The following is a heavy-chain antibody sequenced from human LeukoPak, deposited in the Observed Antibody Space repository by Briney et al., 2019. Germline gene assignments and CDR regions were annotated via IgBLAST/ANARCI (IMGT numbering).Heavy chain of an antibody. D-gene: IGHD1-1*01. Sequence: GASVKVSCKASGYTFTSYGISWVRQAPGQGLEWMGWISAYNGNTNYAQKLQGRVTMTTDTSTSTAYMELRSLRSDDTAVYYCARDQAVELERLNWFDPWGQGTLVTVSS. J-gene: IGHJ5*02. V-gene: IGHV1-18*01. CDR1: GYTFTSYG. CDR2: ISAYNGNT. CDR3: ARDQAVELERLNWFDP.